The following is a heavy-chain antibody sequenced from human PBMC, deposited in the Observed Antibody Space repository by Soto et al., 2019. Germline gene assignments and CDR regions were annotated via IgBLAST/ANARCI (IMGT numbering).Heavy chain of an antibody. D-gene: IGHD6-13*01. J-gene: IGHJ4*02. Sequence: GGSLRLSCAASGFTFSSYAMHWVRQAPGKGLEWVAVISYDGSNKYYADSVKGRFTISRDNSKNTLYLQMNSLRAEDTAVYYCARGLAAAGTWAFDYWGQGTLVTVSS. V-gene: IGHV3-30-3*01. CDR1: GFTFSSYA. CDR2: ISYDGSNK. CDR3: ARGLAAAGTWAFDY.